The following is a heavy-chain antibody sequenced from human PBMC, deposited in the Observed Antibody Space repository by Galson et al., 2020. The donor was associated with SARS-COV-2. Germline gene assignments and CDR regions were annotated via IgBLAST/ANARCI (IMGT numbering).Heavy chain of an antibody. D-gene: IGHD2-21*02. J-gene: IGHJ3*02. Sequence: GGSLRLSCAASGFTFSSYSMNWVRQAPGKGLEWVSSISSSSSYIYYADSVKGRFTISRDNAKNSLYLQMNSLRAEDTAVYYCARDWGIVVVTAIPSGDDAFDIWGQGTMVTVSS. CDR2: ISSSSSYI. CDR1: GFTFSSYS. CDR3: ARDWGIVVVTAIPSGDDAFDI. V-gene: IGHV3-21*01.